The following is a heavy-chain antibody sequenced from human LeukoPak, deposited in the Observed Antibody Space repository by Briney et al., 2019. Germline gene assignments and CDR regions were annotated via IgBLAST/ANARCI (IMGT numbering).Heavy chain of an antibody. CDR2: ISSSSSYI. Sequence: GGSLRLSCAASGFTFSSYSMNWVRQAPGKGLERVSSISSSSSYIYYADSVKGRFTISRDNAKNSLYLQMNSLRAEDTAVYYCARDIAAAVYELYYYGMDVWGKGTTVTVSS. CDR1: GFTFSSYS. CDR3: ARDIAAAVYELYYYGMDV. D-gene: IGHD6-13*01. J-gene: IGHJ6*04. V-gene: IGHV3-21*01.